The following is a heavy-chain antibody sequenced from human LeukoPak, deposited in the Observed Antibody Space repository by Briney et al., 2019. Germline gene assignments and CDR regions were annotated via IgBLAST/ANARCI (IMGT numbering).Heavy chain of an antibody. V-gene: IGHV3-33*06. Sequence: PGGSLRLSCAASGFTFSSYWMHWVRQAPGKGLVWVAVIWYDGSNKYYADSVKDRFTISRDNSKNTLYLQMNSLRAEDTAVYYCAKEDSSGWYLGYAFDIWGQGTMVTVSS. CDR2: IWYDGSNK. D-gene: IGHD6-19*01. CDR3: AKEDSSGWYLGYAFDI. J-gene: IGHJ3*02. CDR1: GFTFSSYW.